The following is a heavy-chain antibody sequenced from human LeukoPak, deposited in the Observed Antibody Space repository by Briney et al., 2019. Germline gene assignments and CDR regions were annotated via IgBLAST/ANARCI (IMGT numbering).Heavy chain of an antibody. V-gene: IGHV3-30*02. CDR2: LRYDGSNK. D-gene: IGHD2-21*02. Sequence: PGGSLRLSCAASGFTFSTYGMHWVRQAPGKGLEWVSFLRYDGSNKYYADSLKGRFTISRDNSKNTLYLQMNSMRAEATTVYYCSRDPVVTAPLDDWGQGTLVTASS. CDR1: GFTFSTYG. CDR3: SRDPVVTAPLDD. J-gene: IGHJ4*02.